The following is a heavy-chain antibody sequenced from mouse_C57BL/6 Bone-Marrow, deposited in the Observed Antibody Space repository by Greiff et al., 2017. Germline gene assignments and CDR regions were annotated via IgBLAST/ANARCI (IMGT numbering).Heavy chain of an antibody. V-gene: IGHV1-63*01. CDR2: IYPGGGYT. CDR3: ARLGVWYAMDY. CDR1: GYTFTNYC. J-gene: IGHJ4*01. Sequence: QVQLMESGAELVRPGTSVKMSCKASGYTFTNYCIGWAKQRPGHGLEWIGDIYPGGGYTNYNEKFKGKVTLSADKSSSTAYMQFSNLKSEDTAIYYCARLGVWYAMDYWGQGTSVTVSS.